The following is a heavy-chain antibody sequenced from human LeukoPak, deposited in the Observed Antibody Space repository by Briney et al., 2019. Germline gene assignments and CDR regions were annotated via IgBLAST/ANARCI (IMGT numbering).Heavy chain of an antibody. CDR2: IYYSGST. Sequence: SETLSPTCTVSGGSISSSSYYWGWIRQPPGKGLEWIGSIYYSGSTYYNPSLKSRDTISVDTSKNRFSLKLSSVTAADTAVYYCARVLITMIVTWGQGTLVTVSS. D-gene: IGHD3-22*01. J-gene: IGHJ5*02. CDR3: ARVLITMIVT. CDR1: GGSISSSSYY. V-gene: IGHV4-39*07.